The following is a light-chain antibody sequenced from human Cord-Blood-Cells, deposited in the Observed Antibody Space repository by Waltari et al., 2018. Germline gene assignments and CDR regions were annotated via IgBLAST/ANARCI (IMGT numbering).Light chain of an antibody. V-gene: IGLV2-11*01. CDR1: SSDVGGYNY. J-gene: IGLJ2*01. Sequence: QSALTQPRSVSGSPGQSVTISCTGTSSDVGGYNYVSWYPQHPGKAPKLMIYDVSQRPSGVPDRFSGSKSGNTASLTISGLQAEDEADYYCCSYAGSYTLVFGGGTKLTVL. CDR2: DVS. CDR3: CSYAGSYTLV.